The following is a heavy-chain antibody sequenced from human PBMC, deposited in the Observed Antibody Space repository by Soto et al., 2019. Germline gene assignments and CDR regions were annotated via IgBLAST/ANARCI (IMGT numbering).Heavy chain of an antibody. Sequence: GGSLRLSCAASGFTFSSYSMNWVRQAPGKGLEWVSYISSSSSTIYYADSVKGRFIISRDNAKNSLYLQMNSLRAEDTAVYYCARQEAYCSGGSCYLIGAFDIWGQGTMVTVSS. CDR1: GFTFSSYS. CDR2: ISSSSSTI. CDR3: ARQEAYCSGGSCYLIGAFDI. V-gene: IGHV3-48*01. D-gene: IGHD2-15*01. J-gene: IGHJ3*02.